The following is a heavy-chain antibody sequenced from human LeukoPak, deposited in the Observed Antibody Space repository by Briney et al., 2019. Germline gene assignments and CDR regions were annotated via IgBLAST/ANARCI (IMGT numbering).Heavy chain of an antibody. CDR3: AAAEHYDILTGYSYFDY. V-gene: IGHV1-58*01. J-gene: IGHJ4*02. D-gene: IGHD3-9*01. CDR1: GFTFTSSA. Sequence: SVKVSCKASGFTFTSSAVQWVRQARGQRLEWIGWIVVGSGNTNYAQKLQERVTITRDMSTSTAYMELSSLRSEDTAVYYCAAAEHYDILTGYSYFDYWGQGTLVTVSS. CDR2: IVVGSGNT.